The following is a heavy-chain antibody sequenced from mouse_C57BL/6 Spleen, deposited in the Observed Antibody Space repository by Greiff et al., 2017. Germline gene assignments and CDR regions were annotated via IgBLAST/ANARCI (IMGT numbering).Heavy chain of an antibody. V-gene: IGHV5-17*01. J-gene: IGHJ4*01. CDR3: ARVYDYASYAMDY. D-gene: IGHD2-4*01. CDR2: ISSGSSSI. Sequence: EVMLVESGGGLVKPGGSLKLSCAASGFTFSDYGMHWVRQAPEKGLEWVAYISSGSSSIYYADTVKGRFTISRDNAKNTLFLQMTSLMSQDTAMYYCARVYDYASYAMDYWGQGTSVTVSS. CDR1: GFTFSDYG.